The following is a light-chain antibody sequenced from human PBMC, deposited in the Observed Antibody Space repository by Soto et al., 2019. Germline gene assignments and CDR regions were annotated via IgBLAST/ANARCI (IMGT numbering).Light chain of an antibody. CDR1: QDISNY. J-gene: IGKJ5*01. CDR3: QQADSLPIT. V-gene: IGKV1-33*01. CDR2: DAS. Sequence: DIQMTQSPSSLSASVGDRVTITCRASQDISNYLNWYQQRPGKAPKLLIYDASNLERGVPSRFSGTRSGTHFTFAITSLQPEDVATDYCQQADSLPITFGQGTRLES.